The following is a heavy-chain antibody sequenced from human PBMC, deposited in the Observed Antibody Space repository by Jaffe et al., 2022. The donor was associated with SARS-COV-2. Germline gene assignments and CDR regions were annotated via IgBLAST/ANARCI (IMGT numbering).Heavy chain of an antibody. Sequence: EVQLVESGGGLVQPGGSLRLSCSASGFTFSSYAMHWVRQAPGKGLEYVSAISSNGGSTYYADSVKGRFTISRDNSKNTLYLQMSSLRAEDTAVYYCVKGPYYDILTGPHWWGQGTLVTVSS. V-gene: IGHV3-64D*09. CDR2: ISSNGGST. D-gene: IGHD3-9*01. CDR3: VKGPYYDILTGPHW. CDR1: GFTFSSYA. J-gene: IGHJ4*02.